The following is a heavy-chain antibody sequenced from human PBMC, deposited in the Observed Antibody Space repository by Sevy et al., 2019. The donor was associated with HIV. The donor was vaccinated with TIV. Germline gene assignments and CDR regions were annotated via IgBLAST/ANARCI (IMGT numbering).Heavy chain of an antibody. CDR1: GFTFNTHA. Sequence: GESLKISCAASGFTFNTHAMNWVRQAPGKGLEWVSVISGPGYGTNYADSVKGRFTISRDNSKNTLFLQMNSLRDDDTAVYYRAKALNPALESMLEVNLRSLKGFDVWGQGTMVTVSS. D-gene: IGHD3-22*01. J-gene: IGHJ3*01. V-gene: IGHV3-23*01. CDR2: ISGPGYGT. CDR3: AKALNPALESMLEVNLRSLKGFDV.